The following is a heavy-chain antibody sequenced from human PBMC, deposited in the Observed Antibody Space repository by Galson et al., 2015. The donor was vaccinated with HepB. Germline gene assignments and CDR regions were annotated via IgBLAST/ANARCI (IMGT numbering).Heavy chain of an antibody. Sequence: SVKVSCKASGYTFTSYDINWVRQATGQGLEWMGWMNPNSGNTGYAQKFQGRVTITRDTSASTAYMDLSSLRSEDTAVYYCARPNSGYHYWGQGTLVTVSS. CDR2: MNPNSGNT. CDR3: ARPNSGYHY. J-gene: IGHJ4*02. D-gene: IGHD5-12*01. CDR1: GYTFTSYD. V-gene: IGHV1-8*01.